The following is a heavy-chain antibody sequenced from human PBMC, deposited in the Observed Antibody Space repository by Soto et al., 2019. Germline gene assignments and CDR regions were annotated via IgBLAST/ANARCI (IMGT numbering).Heavy chain of an antibody. CDR2: IWPGDSDT. J-gene: IGHJ4*02. D-gene: IGHD3-10*01. CDR1: GYTFTSYW. Sequence: GESLKISCKGSGYTFTSYWIGWVRQMPGKGLEWMGIIWPGDSDTTYSPSFQGQVTISADKSISTAYLQWSSLKASDTATYYCARIPNISMPREPLDSCGQGNLVPVSS. V-gene: IGHV5-51*01. CDR3: ARIPNISMPREPLDS.